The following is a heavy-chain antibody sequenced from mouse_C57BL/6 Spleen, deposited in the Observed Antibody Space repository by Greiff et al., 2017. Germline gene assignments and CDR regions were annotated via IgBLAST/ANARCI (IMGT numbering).Heavy chain of an antibody. Sequence: VQLQQSGPGLVQPSQSLSITCTVSGFSLTSYGVHWVRQSPGKGLEWLGVIWRGGSTDYNAAFMSRLSITKDNSKSQVFFKMNSLQADDTAIYYCAKGDYGSSPPFAYWGQGTLVTVSA. V-gene: IGHV2-5*01. D-gene: IGHD1-1*01. CDR3: AKGDYGSSPPFAY. CDR1: GFSLTSYG. CDR2: IWRGGST. J-gene: IGHJ3*01.